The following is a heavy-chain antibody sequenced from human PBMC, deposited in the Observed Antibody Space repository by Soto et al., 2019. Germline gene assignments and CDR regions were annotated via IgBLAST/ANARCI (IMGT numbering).Heavy chain of an antibody. CDR2: IYHSGST. Sequence: QVRLQESGPGLVRPSQTLSLTCSVSGDSLTIGGHYWTWIRQHPGKGLEWIGYIYHSGSTYYSPSLKSRVTISVDTSENQFSLKLPSMPAADTAVYYCARGGDGFDLWGQGKMVTVSS. J-gene: IGHJ3*01. CDR1: GDSLTIGGHY. V-gene: IGHV4-31*03. CDR3: ARGGDGFDL.